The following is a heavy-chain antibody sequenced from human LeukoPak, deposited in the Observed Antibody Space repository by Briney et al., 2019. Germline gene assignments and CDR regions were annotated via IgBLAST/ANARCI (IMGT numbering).Heavy chain of an antibody. CDR3: ARDSSSGLNDY. D-gene: IGHD6-6*01. CDR1: GFTFSSYS. J-gene: IGHJ4*02. CDR2: ISSSSSTI. V-gene: IGHV3-48*02. Sequence: GGSLRLSCAASGFTFSSYSMNWVRQAPGKGLEWVSYISSSSSTIYYADSVKGRFTISRDNARNSLYPQMNSLRDEDTAVYYCARDSSSGLNDYWGQGTLVTVSS.